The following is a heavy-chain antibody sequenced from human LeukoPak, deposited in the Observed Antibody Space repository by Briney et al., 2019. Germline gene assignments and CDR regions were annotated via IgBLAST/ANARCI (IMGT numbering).Heavy chain of an antibody. CDR3: ARRGSGSYFKPYYFDY. D-gene: IGHD3-10*01. Sequence: SETLSLTCTVSGGSISSGDYYWSWIRQPPGKGLEWIGYIYYSGSTYYNPSLKSRVTISVDTSKNQFSLKLSSVTAADTAVYYCARRGSGSYFKPYYFDYWGQGTLVTVSS. CDR1: GGSISSGDYY. J-gene: IGHJ4*02. CDR2: IYYSGST. V-gene: IGHV4-30-4*01.